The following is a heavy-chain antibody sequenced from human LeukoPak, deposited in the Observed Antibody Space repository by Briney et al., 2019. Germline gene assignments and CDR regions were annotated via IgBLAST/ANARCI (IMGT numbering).Heavy chain of an antibody. J-gene: IGHJ6*02. CDR1: GGSFSGYY. V-gene: IGHV4-34*01. D-gene: IGHD3-10*01. Sequence: NPSKTLSLTCAVYGGSFSGYYWSWIRQPPGKGLEWIGEINHSGSTNYNPSLKSRVTISVDTFKNQFSLKLSSVTAADTAVYYCARGYYYGSGSRTFYYYYGMDVWGQGTTVTVSS. CDR2: INHSGST. CDR3: ARGYYYGSGSRTFYYYYGMDV.